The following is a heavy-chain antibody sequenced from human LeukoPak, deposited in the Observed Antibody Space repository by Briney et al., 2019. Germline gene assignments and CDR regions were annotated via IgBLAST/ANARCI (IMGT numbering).Heavy chain of an antibody. J-gene: IGHJ6*03. Sequence: ASVKVSCKASGGTFSSYAISWVRQAPGQGLEWMGIINPSGGSASYVEKFQGIVTMTRDTSTTTVYMELSSLRSEDTAVYYCARGGVTTFDPRNYFYYMDVWGKGTTVTVSS. CDR1: GGTFSSYA. V-gene: IGHV1-46*01. D-gene: IGHD3-16*01. CDR2: INPSGGSA. CDR3: ARGGVTTFDPRNYFYYMDV.